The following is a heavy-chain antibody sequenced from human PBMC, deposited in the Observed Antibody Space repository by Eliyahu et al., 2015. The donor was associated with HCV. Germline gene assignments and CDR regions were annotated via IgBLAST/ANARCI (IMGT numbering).Heavy chain of an antibody. CDR1: GYTFTTYG. CDR3: VRDRGEPPLTNFFDY. CDR2: ISAYNGNT. Sequence: QVQLVQSGTEVKKPGASVKVSCKASGYTFTTYGISWVRQAPGQGLEWMGWISAYNGNTNYVQKFQGRVTMTTDTSTNPAHMDLRSLRSDDTAVYYCVRDRGEPPLTNFFDYWGQGTLVTVSS. D-gene: IGHD3-16*01. J-gene: IGHJ4*02. V-gene: IGHV1-18*04.